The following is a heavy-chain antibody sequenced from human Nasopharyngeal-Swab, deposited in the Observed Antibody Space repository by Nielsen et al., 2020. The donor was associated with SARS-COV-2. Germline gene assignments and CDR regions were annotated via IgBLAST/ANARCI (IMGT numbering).Heavy chain of an antibody. J-gene: IGHJ4*02. CDR1: GGSISSRTYY. V-gene: IGHV4-39*01. CDR3: ATLSSSWYEYYFDY. CDR2: IYYGGST. Sequence: SETLSLTCTVSGGSISSRTYYWAWIRPPPGKGLEWIGSIYYGGSTYYNPSLKSRVTISVDTSKNQFSLKLSSVTAADTAVYYCATLSSSWYEYYFDYWGQGTLVTVSS. D-gene: IGHD6-13*01.